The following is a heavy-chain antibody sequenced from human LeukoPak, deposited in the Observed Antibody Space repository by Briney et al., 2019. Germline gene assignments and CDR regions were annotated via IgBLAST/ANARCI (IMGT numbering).Heavy chain of an antibody. CDR3: ARYPSTYYDFWSGYSSWFDP. V-gene: IGHV1-2*02. J-gene: IGHJ5*02. CDR2: INPNTGGT. CDR1: RYTFTGYY. Sequence: ASVKVSCKASRYTFTGYYMHSVRQAPGQGLEWMGWINPNTGGTNYAQKFQGRVTMTRDTSISTAYMELNRLISDDTAVYYCARYPSTYYDFWSGYSSWFDPWGQGTLVAVSS. D-gene: IGHD3-3*01.